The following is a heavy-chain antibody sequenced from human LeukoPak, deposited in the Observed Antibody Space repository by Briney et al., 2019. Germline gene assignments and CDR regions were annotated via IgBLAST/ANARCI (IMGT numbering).Heavy chain of an antibody. CDR3: ARAGGLQEDFDY. J-gene: IGHJ4*02. D-gene: IGHD5-24*01. Sequence: ASVKVSCKASGYTFTGYYMHLVRQAPGQGLEWMGRINPNSGGTNYAQKFQGWVTMTRDTSISAAYMVLSRLTSDDTAVYYCARAGGLQEDFDYWGQGTLVTFSS. V-gene: IGHV1-2*04. CDR2: INPNSGGT. CDR1: GYTFTGYY.